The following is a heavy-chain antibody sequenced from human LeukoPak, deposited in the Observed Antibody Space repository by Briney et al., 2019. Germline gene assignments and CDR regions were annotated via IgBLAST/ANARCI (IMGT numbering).Heavy chain of an antibody. V-gene: IGHV3-21*01. Sequence: GGSLRLSCAAYGFTLSSYSMNWVRQAPGEGLDWVSSISSSNSYIYYADSVQGRFTISRDNAKNSLYLQMNSLRAEDTAVYYCARESPGKTAAGIYYYYMDVWGKGTTVTVSS. D-gene: IGHD6-13*01. CDR2: ISSSNSYI. CDR3: ARESPGKTAAGIYYYYMDV. CDR1: GFTLSSYS. J-gene: IGHJ6*03.